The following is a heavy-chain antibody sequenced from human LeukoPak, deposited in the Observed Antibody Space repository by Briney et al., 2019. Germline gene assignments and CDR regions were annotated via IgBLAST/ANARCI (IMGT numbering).Heavy chain of an antibody. V-gene: IGHV4-39*01. CDR3: ARSIAAAGTYAY. J-gene: IGHJ4*02. Sequence: SETLSLTCTVSGGSISSSSYYWGWIRQPPGKGLEWIGSIYYSGSTYYNPSLKSRVTISVDTSKNQFSLKLSSVTAADTAVYYCARSIAAAGTYAYWGQGTLVTVSS. D-gene: IGHD6-13*01. CDR2: IYYSGST. CDR1: GGSISSSSYY.